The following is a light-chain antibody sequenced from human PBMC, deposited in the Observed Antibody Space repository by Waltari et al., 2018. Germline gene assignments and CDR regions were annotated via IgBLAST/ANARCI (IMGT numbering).Light chain of an antibody. J-gene: IGLJ3*02. CDR2: EVT. Sequence: LTQPPSVSVSPGQTARITCGGDYFGTEDVNWYQQHPGKAPKLVIYEVTKRPSGVSTRFSGSKSGNTASLTISGLQAEDEADYCCCSYAGSSTWVFGGGTKLTVL. CDR3: CSYAGSSTWV. V-gene: IGLV2-23*02. CDR1: YFGTED.